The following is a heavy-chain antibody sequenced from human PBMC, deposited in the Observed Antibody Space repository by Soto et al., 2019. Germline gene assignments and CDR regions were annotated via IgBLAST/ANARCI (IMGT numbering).Heavy chain of an antibody. CDR3: AAQGYYFDY. CDR1: GYTFTGYY. V-gene: IGHV1-2*02. CDR2: INPNSGGT. J-gene: IGHJ4*02. Sequence: QVQLVQSGAEVKKPGASVKVSCKASGYTFTGYYMHWVRQAPGQGLEWMGWINPNSGGTNYAQKVQGRVTMTRDTSISTAYMELSRLRSDDTAVYYCAAQGYYFDYWGQGTLVTVSS.